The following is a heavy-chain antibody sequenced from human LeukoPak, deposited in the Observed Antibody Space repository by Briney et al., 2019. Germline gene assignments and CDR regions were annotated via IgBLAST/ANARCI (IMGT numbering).Heavy chain of an antibody. V-gene: IGHV3-7*05. CDR3: ARNEEMATIADY. J-gene: IGHJ4*02. CDR1: GFTFSNYW. D-gene: IGHD5-24*01. CDR2: IKQDGGQK. Sequence: GGSLRLSCAASGFTFSNYWMMWVRQAPGKGLEWVANIKQDGGQKNYVDSVKGRFTISRDNAKNSVYLQMNSLRAEDTAVYYCARNEEMATIADYWGQGTLVIVSS.